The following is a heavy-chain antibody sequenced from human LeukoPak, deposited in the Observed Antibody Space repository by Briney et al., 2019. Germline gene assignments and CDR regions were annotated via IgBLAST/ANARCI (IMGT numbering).Heavy chain of an antibody. D-gene: IGHD1-26*01. CDR2: IYYSGST. J-gene: IGHJ6*02. V-gene: IGHV4-59*12. CDR1: GGSISSYY. CDR3: ATTKPSARRHYYGMDV. Sequence: PSETLSLTCTVSGGSISSYYWSWIRQPPGKGLEWIGYIYYSGSTNYNPSLKSRVTISVDTSKNQFSLKLSSVTAADTAVYYCATTKPSARRHYYGMDVWGQGTTVTVSS.